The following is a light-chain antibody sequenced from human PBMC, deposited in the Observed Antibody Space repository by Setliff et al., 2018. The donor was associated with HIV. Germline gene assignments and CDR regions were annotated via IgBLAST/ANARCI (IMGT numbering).Light chain of an antibody. CDR3: CSYAGSYTWV. V-gene: IGLV2-11*01. CDR2: DDS. Sequence: QSALPQPRSVSGSPGQSVTISCTGTSSDVGGYNYVSWYQQHPGKAPKLMIYDDSKRPSGVPDRFSGSKSGNTAPLTISGLQAEDEADYYCCSYAGSYTWVFGTGTKVTVL. CDR1: SSDVGGYNY. J-gene: IGLJ1*01.